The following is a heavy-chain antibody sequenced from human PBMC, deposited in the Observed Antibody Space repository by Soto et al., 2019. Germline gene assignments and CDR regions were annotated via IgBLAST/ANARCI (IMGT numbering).Heavy chain of an antibody. CDR1: GYTFTSYY. Sequence: GASVKVSCKASGYTFTSYYMHWVRQAPGQGLEWMGIINPSGGSTNYAQKFQGRVTMTRDTSTSTVYMELSSLRSEDTAVYYCARDYYANWAFDYWGQGTLVTVSS. J-gene: IGHJ4*02. D-gene: IGHD3-22*01. V-gene: IGHV1-46*01. CDR3: ARDYYANWAFDY. CDR2: INPSGGST.